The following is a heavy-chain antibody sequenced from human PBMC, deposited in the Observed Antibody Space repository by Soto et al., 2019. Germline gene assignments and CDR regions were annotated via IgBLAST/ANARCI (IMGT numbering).Heavy chain of an antibody. Sequence: EVQLVESGGGLVQPGGSLRLSCVDSGFTFSNHWMHWVRRAPGKGLEWVSRMNSDGSTTNYADSVRGRFTISRDNAKNTLYLQMSSLSVEDTAVYYCARGPRGWYGFDYWGQGTLVTVSS. CDR2: MNSDGSTT. CDR3: ARGPRGWYGFDY. D-gene: IGHD6-19*01. CDR1: GFTFSNHW. V-gene: IGHV3-74*01. J-gene: IGHJ4*02.